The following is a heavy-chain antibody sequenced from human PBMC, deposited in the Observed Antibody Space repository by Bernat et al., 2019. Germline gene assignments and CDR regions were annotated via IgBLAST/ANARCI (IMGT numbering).Heavy chain of an antibody. V-gene: IGHV3-23*04. J-gene: IGHJ4*02. CDR1: GFTFSSYA. CDR2: ISGSGTST. CDR3: AKDTLSGTYRTPFDD. Sequence: EVQLVESGGGLVQPGGSLRLSCAASGFTFSSYAMSWVRQAPGRGLEWVSAISGSGTSTYYADSVKGRFTISRDNFKNTLYLQMNSLRAEDTAIDYCAKDTLSGTYRTPFDDWGQGTLVSVSS. D-gene: IGHD1-26*01.